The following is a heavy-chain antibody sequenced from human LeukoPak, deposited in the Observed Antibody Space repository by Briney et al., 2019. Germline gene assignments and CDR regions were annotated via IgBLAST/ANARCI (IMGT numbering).Heavy chain of an antibody. CDR2: ISSSSSTI. V-gene: IGHV3-48*01. CDR1: GFTFSSYS. Sequence: PGGSLRLSCAASGFTFSSYSMNWVRQAPGKGLEWVSYISSSSSTIYYADSVKGRFTISRDNSKNTLYLQMNSLRAEDTAVYYCARALGGYFDYWGQGTLVTVSS. CDR3: ARALGGYFDY. J-gene: IGHJ4*02. D-gene: IGHD1-26*01.